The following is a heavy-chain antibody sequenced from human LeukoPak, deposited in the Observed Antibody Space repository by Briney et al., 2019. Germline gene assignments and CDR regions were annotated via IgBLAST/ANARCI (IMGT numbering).Heavy chain of an antibody. D-gene: IGHD3-3*01. CDR1: GGTFSIYA. J-gene: IGHJ6*02. CDR3: AREQAPITIFGVVYYYGMDV. Sequence: GSSVKVSCKASGGTFSIYAISWVRQAPGQGLEWMGGIIPIFGTANYAQKFQGRVTITADESTSTAYMELSSLRSEDTAVYYCAREQAPITIFGVVYYYGMDVWGQGTTVTVSS. V-gene: IGHV1-69*01. CDR2: IIPIFGTA.